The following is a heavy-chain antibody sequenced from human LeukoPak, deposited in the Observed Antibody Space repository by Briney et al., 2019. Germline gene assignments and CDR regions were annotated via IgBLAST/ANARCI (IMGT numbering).Heavy chain of an antibody. J-gene: IGHJ2*01. CDR1: GYGFTSYW. Sequence: GESLKISCKGSGYGFTSYWIGWVRQMPGKGLEWMGIIYPGDSDTRYSPSFQGQVTISADKSISTAYLQWSSLKASDTAMFYCATGRYYYDSSGTGGYFNLWGRGTLVTVSS. D-gene: IGHD3-22*01. CDR3: ATGRYYYDSSGTGGYFNL. V-gene: IGHV5-51*01. CDR2: IYPGDSDT.